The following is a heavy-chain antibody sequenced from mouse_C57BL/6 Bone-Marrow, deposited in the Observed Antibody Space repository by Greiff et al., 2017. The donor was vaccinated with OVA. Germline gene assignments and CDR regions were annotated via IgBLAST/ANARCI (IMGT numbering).Heavy chain of an antibody. J-gene: IGHJ3*01. V-gene: IGHV1-76*01. D-gene: IGHD1-1*01. CDR3: ARSLRSY. CDR1: GYTFTDYY. CDR2: IYPGSGNT. Sequence: QVQLQQSGAELVRPGASVKLSCKASGYTFTDYYINWVKQRPGQGLEWIARIYPGSGNTYYNEKFKGKATLTAEKSSSTAYMQLSSLTSEDSAVYFCARSLRSYWGQGTLVTVSA.